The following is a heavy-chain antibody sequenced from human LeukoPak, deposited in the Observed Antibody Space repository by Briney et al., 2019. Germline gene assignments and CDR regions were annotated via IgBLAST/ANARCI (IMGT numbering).Heavy chain of an antibody. V-gene: IGHV3-23*01. D-gene: IGHD3-10*01. Sequence: GGSLRLSCAASGFTFSTYGMSWVRQAPGKGLEWVSSISGSGGSTYYADSVKGRFTISRDNAKNSLYLQMNSLRAEDTAVYYCARDVKYYYGSESLDWFDPWGQGTLVTVSS. CDR3: ARDVKYYYGSESLDWFDP. J-gene: IGHJ5*02. CDR2: ISGSGGST. CDR1: GFTFSTYG.